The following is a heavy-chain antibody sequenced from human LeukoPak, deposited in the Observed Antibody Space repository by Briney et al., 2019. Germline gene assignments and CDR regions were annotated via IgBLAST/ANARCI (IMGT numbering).Heavy chain of an antibody. CDR3: ARYYDYVWGSYRHNWIDP. Sequence: SETLSLTCTVSGGSISSGGYYWSWIRQHPGKGLEWIGYIYYSGSTYYNPSLKSRVTISVDTSKNQFSLKLSSVTAADTAVYYCARYYDYVWGSYRHNWIDPWGQGTLVTVSS. J-gene: IGHJ5*02. D-gene: IGHD3-16*02. CDR2: IYYSGST. CDR1: GGSISSGGYY. V-gene: IGHV4-31*03.